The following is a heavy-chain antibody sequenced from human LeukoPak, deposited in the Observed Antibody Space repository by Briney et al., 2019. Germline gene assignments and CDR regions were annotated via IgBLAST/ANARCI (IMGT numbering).Heavy chain of an antibody. V-gene: IGHV4-59*08. Sequence: SETLSPTCTVSGGSISSYYWSWIRQPPGKGLEWIGYIYYSGSTNYNPSLKSRVTISVDTSKNQFSLKLSSVTAADTAVYYCANTGYYDSSGYYYFQHWGQGTLVTVSS. J-gene: IGHJ1*01. CDR2: IYYSGST. CDR1: GGSISSYY. CDR3: ANTGYYDSSGYYYFQH. D-gene: IGHD3-22*01.